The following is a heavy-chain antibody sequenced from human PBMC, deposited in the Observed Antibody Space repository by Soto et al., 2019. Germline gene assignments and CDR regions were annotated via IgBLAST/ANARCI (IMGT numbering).Heavy chain of an antibody. J-gene: IGHJ5*02. Sequence: QVQLVQSGAEVKKPGSSVKVSCKASGGTFSSYAISWVRQAPGQGLEWMGGIIPIFGTANYAQKFQGRVTITADESKSTAYMELSIRRAEDTAVYYGASRVVVGNWFDPWGQGTLVTVSS. CDR2: IIPIFGTA. CDR1: GGTFSSYA. V-gene: IGHV1-69*01. D-gene: IGHD3-22*01. CDR3: ASRVVVGNWFDP.